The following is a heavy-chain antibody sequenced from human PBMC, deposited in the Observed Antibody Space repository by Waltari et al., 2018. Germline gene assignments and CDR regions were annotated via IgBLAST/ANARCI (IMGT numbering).Heavy chain of an antibody. Sequence: QVQLVQSGSELKKPGASVKVSCKDSGYTFTSYARHWVRQAPGQGIEWMGWIKPNSGNPTDAQGFTVRCVISLDTSVSTAYLQISSLKAEDTAVYYCARAGPMGTERAFDIWGQGTMVTVSS. CDR2: IKPNSGNP. V-gene: IGHV7-4-1*02. D-gene: IGHD7-27*01. CDR3: ARAGPMGTERAFDI. J-gene: IGHJ3*02. CDR1: GYTFTSYA.